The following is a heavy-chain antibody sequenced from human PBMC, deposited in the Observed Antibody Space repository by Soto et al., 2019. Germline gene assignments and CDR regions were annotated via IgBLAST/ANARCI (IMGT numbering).Heavy chain of an antibody. J-gene: IGHJ4*02. CDR1: GFTVSDNY. CDR2: LYSGGAT. V-gene: IGHV3-53*01. CDR3: ARGLGNGDYGDPGDY. D-gene: IGHD4-17*01. Sequence: EVQLVESGGGLIQPGGSLRLSCAASGFTVSDNYMSWVRQAPGKGLEWVSLLYSGGATYYADSVKGRFTISRDNSKNTLYLQMNRRRAEDTAVYYCARGLGNGDYGDPGDYWGQGTLVTVSS.